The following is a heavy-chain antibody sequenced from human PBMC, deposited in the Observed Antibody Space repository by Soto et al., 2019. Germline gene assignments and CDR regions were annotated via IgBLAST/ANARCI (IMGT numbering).Heavy chain of an antibody. D-gene: IGHD3-3*01. Sequence: HPGGSLRLSCAASGFTFSSYAMSWVRQAPGKGLEWVSAISGSGGSTYYADSVKGRFTISRDNSKNTLYLQMNSLRAEDTAVYYCAKDHDFWSGYCHGMDVWGQGTTVTVSS. CDR3: AKDHDFWSGYCHGMDV. J-gene: IGHJ6*02. V-gene: IGHV3-23*01. CDR2: ISGSGGST. CDR1: GFTFSSYA.